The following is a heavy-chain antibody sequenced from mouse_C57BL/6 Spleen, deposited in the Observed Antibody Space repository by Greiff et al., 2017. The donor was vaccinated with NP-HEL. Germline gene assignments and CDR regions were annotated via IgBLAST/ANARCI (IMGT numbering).Heavy chain of an antibody. CDR2: IYPGSGNT. Sequence: QVQLQQSGPELVKPGASVKISCKASGYSFTSYYIHWVKQRPGQGLEWIGWIYPGSGNTKYNEKFKGKATLTADTSSSTAYMQLSSLTSEDAAVYYCGRGGKGLKFAYWGKGTLVTVAA. CDR1: GYSFTSYY. J-gene: IGHJ3*01. CDR3: GRGGKGLKFAY. D-gene: IGHD2-2*01. V-gene: IGHV1-66*01.